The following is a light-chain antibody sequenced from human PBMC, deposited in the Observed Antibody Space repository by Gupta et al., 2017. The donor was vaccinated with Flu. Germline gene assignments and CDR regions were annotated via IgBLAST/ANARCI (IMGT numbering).Light chain of an antibody. Sequence: KVGAPYDINWYQQLPGTAPKLLIYSDSNRPSGVPDRFSGSKSGTSASLAITGLQAEDEADYYCQSYDSSLSGFWVFGGGTKLTVL. CDR3: QSYDSSLSGFWV. CDR2: SDS. J-gene: IGLJ3*02. V-gene: IGLV1-40*01. CDR1: KVGAPYD.